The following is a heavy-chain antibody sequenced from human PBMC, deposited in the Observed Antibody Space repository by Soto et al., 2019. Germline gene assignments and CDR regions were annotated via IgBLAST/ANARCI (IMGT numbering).Heavy chain of an antibody. CDR3: AKDRTTVVTTFDY. D-gene: IGHD4-17*01. Sequence: RRLSCAASGFTFSSYAMSWVRQAPGKGLEWVSAISGSGGSTYYADSVKGRFTISRDNSKNTLYLQMNSLRAEDTAVYYCAKDRTTVVTTFDYWGQGTLVTVSS. CDR1: GFTFSSYA. J-gene: IGHJ4*02. CDR2: ISGSGGST. V-gene: IGHV3-23*01.